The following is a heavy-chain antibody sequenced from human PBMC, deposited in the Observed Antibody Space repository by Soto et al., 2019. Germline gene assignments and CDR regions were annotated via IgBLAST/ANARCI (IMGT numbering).Heavy chain of an antibody. CDR2: IIPILGIA. J-gene: IGHJ4*02. Sequence: ASVKVSCKASGGTFSSYTISWVRQAPGQGLEWMGRIIPILGIANYAQKFQGRVTITADKSTSTAYMELSSLRSEDTAVYYCARTPPVYYGSGSYYGYFDYWGQGTLVTVSS. D-gene: IGHD3-10*01. V-gene: IGHV1-69*02. CDR1: GGTFSSYT. CDR3: ARTPPVYYGSGSYYGYFDY.